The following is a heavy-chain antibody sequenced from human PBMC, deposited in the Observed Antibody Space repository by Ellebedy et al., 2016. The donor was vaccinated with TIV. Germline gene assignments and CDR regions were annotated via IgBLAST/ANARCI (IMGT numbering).Heavy chain of an antibody. CDR2: IVVGSGNT. Sequence: AASVKVSCKASGFTFTNSAMQWVRQARGQRLEWIGWIVVGSGNTNYAQKFQERVTITRDMSTSTAYMELSSLRSEDTAVYYCAAAAGHPNYYYYSMDVWGQGTTVTVSS. CDR1: GFTFTNSA. V-gene: IGHV1-58*02. D-gene: IGHD1-14*01. J-gene: IGHJ6*02. CDR3: AAAAGHPNYYYYSMDV.